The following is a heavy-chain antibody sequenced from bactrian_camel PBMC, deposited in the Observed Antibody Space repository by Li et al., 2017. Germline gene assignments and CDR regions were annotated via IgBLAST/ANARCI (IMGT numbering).Heavy chain of an antibody. V-gene: IGHV3S31*01. CDR2: INMGGQST. CDR1: GFTFSSYA. CDR3: AAGPYSDYAEYNY. Sequence: DVQLVESGGGLVQPGGSLRLSCAASGFTFSSYAMSWVRQAPGKGLEWVATINMGGQSTYYQDSVKGRFSISKDNAENTLCLQMDSLRTEDTAVYYCAAGPYSDYAEYNYWGQGTQVTVS. J-gene: IGHJ4*01. D-gene: IGHD4*01.